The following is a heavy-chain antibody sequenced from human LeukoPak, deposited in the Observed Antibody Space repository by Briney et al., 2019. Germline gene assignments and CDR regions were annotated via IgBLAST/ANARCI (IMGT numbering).Heavy chain of an antibody. CDR1: GFTVSSIH. CDR3: ARGTH. D-gene: IGHD1-14*01. CDR2: ISSSSSYT. J-gene: IGHJ4*02. Sequence: PGGSLRLSCAASGFTVSSIHMVWVRQAPGKGLEWVSYISSSSSYTNYADSVKGRFTISRDNAKNSLYLQMNSLRAEDTAVYYCARGTHWGQGTLVTVSS. V-gene: IGHV3-11*06.